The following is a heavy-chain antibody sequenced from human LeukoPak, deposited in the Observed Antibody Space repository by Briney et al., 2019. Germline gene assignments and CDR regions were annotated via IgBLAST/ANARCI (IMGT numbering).Heavy chain of an antibody. CDR3: AKDAVGATAYYFDY. D-gene: IGHD1-26*01. V-gene: IGHV3-23*01. CDR1: GFTFSSYA. CDR2: ISSRGDT. Sequence: GGSLRLSCAASGFTFSSYAMSWVRQALGRGLEWVSAISSRGDTYYAGSVKGRFTISRDNSKNTLYLQMNSLRAEDTAVYYCAKDAVGATAYYFDYWGQGTLVTVSS. J-gene: IGHJ4*02.